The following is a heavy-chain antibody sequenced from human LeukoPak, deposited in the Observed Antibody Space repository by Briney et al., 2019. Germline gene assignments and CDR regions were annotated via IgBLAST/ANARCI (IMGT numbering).Heavy chain of an antibody. J-gene: IGHJ4*02. D-gene: IGHD3-3*01. CDR3: ARGTIFGVVSPDY. V-gene: IGHV1-2*02. CDR1: GYTFTGYY. CDR2: INPNSGGT. Sequence: ASLKVSCKASGYTFTGYYMHWVRQAPRQGLEWMGWINPNSGGTNYAQKFQGRVTMTRDTSISTAYMELSRLRSDDTAVYYCARGTIFGVVSPDYWGQGTLVTVPS.